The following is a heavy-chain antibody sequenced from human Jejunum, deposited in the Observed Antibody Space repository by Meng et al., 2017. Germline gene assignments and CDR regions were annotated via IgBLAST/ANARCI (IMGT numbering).Heavy chain of an antibody. D-gene: IGHD5-12*01. CDR1: GFTFSNYE. CDR3: AREATTLPDY. Sequence: GESLKISCVASGFTFSNYEMNWVRQAPGKGLEWLSYISSSGSTKNYADSVKGRFTISRDNAKNSLFLQINSLRVEDTAVYYCAREATTLPDYWGQGTLVTVSS. CDR2: ISSSGSTK. J-gene: IGHJ4*02. V-gene: IGHV3-48*03.